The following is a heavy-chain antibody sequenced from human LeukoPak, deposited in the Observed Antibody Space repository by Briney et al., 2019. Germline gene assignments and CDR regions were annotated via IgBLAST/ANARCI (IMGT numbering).Heavy chain of an antibody. CDR2: ISGSGGST. V-gene: IGHV3-23*01. CDR3: AKLMRVRVLGGFDP. D-gene: IGHD2-2*01. Sequence: PGGSLRLSCAAPGFTFSSYAMSWVRQAPGKGLEWVSAISGSGGSTYYADSVKGRFTISRDNSKNTLYLQMNSLRAEDTAVYYCAKLMRVRVLGGFDPWGQGTLVTVSS. J-gene: IGHJ5*02. CDR1: GFTFSSYA.